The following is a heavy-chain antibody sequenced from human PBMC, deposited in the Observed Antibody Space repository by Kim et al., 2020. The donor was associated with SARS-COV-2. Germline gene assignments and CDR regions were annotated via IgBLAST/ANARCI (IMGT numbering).Heavy chain of an antibody. J-gene: IGHJ4*02. D-gene: IGHD3-10*01. Sequence: GGSLRLSCAASGFTFSSYEMNWVRQAPGKGLEWVSYISSSGSTIYYADSVKGRFTISRDNAKNSLYLQMNSLRAEDTAVYYCARGLWFGDYYFDYWGQGTLVTVSS. CDR2: ISSSGSTI. CDR3: ARGLWFGDYYFDY. CDR1: GFTFSSYE. V-gene: IGHV3-48*03.